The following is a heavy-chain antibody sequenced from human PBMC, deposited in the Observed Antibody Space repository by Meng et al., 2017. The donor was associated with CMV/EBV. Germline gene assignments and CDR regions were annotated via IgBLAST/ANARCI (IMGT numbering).Heavy chain of an antibody. D-gene: IGHD3-3*01. CDR2: INDDGSKT. J-gene: IGHJ6*02. CDR3: VRDAYDFWSTSHGMDV. CDR1: GSTFSNYW. Sequence: GGSLRLSCAASGSTFSNYWMHWVRQAPGKGLVWVARINDDGSKTTYADSVRGRLTISRDNAKNTLYLQMNSLRAEDTAVYYCVRDAYDFWSTSHGMDVWGQGTTVTVSS. V-gene: IGHV3-74*03.